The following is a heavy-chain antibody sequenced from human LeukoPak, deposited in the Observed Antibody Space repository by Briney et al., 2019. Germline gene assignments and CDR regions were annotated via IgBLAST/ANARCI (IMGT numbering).Heavy chain of an antibody. Sequence: PSETLSLTCTVSGGSISSSSYYWGWIRQPTGKGLEWIGSIYYSGSTYHNPSLKSRVTMSVDTSKNQFSLTLTSVTAADTAIYYCARLDYSSSYYDSWGQGTLVTVSS. CDR1: GGSISSSSYY. D-gene: IGHD6-13*01. J-gene: IGHJ4*02. CDR2: IYYSGST. CDR3: ARLDYSSSYYDS. V-gene: IGHV4-39*01.